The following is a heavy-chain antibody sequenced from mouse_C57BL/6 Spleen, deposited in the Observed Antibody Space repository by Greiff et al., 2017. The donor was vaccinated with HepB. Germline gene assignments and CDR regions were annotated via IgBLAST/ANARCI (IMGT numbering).Heavy chain of an antibody. Sequence: VKLMESGAELARPGASVKLSCKASGYTFTSYGISWVKQRTGQGLEWIGEIYPRSGNTYYNEKFKGKATLTADKSSSTAYMELRSLTSEDSAVYFCARWDDYDLYYAMDYWGQGTSVTVSS. J-gene: IGHJ4*01. V-gene: IGHV1-81*01. CDR2: IYPRSGNT. CDR1: GYTFTSYG. CDR3: ARWDDYDLYYAMDY. D-gene: IGHD2-4*01.